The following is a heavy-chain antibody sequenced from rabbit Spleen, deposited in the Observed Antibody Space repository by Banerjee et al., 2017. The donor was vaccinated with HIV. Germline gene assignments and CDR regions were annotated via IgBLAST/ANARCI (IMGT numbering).Heavy chain of an antibody. CDR2: IGSGTART. J-gene: IGHJ2*01. CDR1: GFSFSSGYD. Sequence: QSLEESGGDLVKPEGSLTLTCTASGFSFSSGYDMCWVRQAPGKGLEWIACIGSGTARTYYASWARGRFTTSKSSSTTVTLQMTSLTAADTATYFCARDYDGTGAAASRLNLWGPGTLVTVS. D-gene: IGHD4-2*01. CDR3: ARDYDGTGAAASRLNL. V-gene: IGHV1S40*01.